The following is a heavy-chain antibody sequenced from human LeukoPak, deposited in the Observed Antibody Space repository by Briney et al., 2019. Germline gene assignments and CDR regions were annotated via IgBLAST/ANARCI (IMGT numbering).Heavy chain of an antibody. Sequence: KPSETLSLTCTVSGGSISSGDYYWSWIRQPPGKGLEWIGYIYYSGSTYYNPSLKSRVTISVDTSKNQFSLKLSSVTAADTAVYYCAGARTYYYDSSGYQDDYWGQGTLVTVSS. CDR3: AGARTYYYDSSGYQDDY. V-gene: IGHV4-30-4*01. CDR1: GGSISSGDYY. D-gene: IGHD3-22*01. CDR2: IYYSGST. J-gene: IGHJ4*02.